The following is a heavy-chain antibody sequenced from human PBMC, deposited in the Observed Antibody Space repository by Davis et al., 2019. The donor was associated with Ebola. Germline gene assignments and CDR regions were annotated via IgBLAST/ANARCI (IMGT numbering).Heavy chain of an antibody. V-gene: IGHV3-23*01. D-gene: IGHD3-10*01. Sequence: GESLKISCAASGFTFSSYGMSWVRQAPGKGLEWVSAITSSTYYADSVKGRFTMSRDNSKNTLYLQMNSLRPEDTAVYYCAKAYGWGTYRDDFWGQGTLVTVSS. CDR2: ITSST. CDR1: GFTFSSYG. CDR3: AKAYGWGTYRDDF. J-gene: IGHJ4*02.